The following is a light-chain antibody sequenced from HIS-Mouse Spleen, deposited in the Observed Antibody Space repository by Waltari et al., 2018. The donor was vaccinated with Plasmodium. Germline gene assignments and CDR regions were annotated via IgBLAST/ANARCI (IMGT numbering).Light chain of an antibody. CDR1: SRDVGGYNY. CDR3: SSYTSSSTPWV. J-gene: IGLJ3*02. V-gene: IGLV2-14*01. CDR2: EVS. Sequence: QSALPQPASVSGSPGQSITISCTGTSRDVGGYNYFSWYQQHPGKAPKLMIYEVSNRPSGVSNRFSGSKSGNTASLTISGLQAEDEADYYCSSYTSSSTPWVFGGGTKLTVL.